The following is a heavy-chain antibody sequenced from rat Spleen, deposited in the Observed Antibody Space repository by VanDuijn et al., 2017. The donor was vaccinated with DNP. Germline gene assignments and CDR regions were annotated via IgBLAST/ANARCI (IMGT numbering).Heavy chain of an antibody. CDR3: ARRGD. V-gene: IGHV5-31*01. D-gene: IGHD1-11*01. CDR2: ITTNGGST. Sequence: EVQLVESGGDLVQPGRSLKLSCVASGFTFNNYWMAWIRQVPGKGLEWVASITTNGGSTYYPDSVKGRFTISRDNAKNTLYLQMNSRRSEDTATYYCARRGDWGQGVMVTVSS. J-gene: IGHJ2*01. CDR1: GFTFNNYW.